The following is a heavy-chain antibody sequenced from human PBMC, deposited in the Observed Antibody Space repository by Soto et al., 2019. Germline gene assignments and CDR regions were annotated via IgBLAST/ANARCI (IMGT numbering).Heavy chain of an antibody. V-gene: IGHV4-4*02. CDR2: IYHSGST. Sequence: PSETLSLTCAVSGGSISSSNWWSWVRQPPGKGLEWIGEIYHSGSTNYNPSLKSRVTISVDKSKNQFSLKLSSVTAADTAVYYCARDWVVARGVYYGMDVWGQGTTVTVSS. J-gene: IGHJ6*02. D-gene: IGHD2-15*01. CDR3: ARDWVVARGVYYGMDV. CDR1: GGSISSSNW.